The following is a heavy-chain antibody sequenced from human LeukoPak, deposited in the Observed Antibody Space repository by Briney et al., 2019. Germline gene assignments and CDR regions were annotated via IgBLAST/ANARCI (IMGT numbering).Heavy chain of an antibody. CDR3: ARTRPYEAYFFDY. J-gene: IGHJ4*02. D-gene: IGHD5-12*01. Sequence: SETLSLTCTVSGGSITSYYWTWIRQPPGKGLEWIGYVYFSGSTTYNPSLKSRVTISVDTSKNQFSLKLSSVTAADTAVYYCARTRPYEAYFFDYWGQGTLVTASS. V-gene: IGHV4-59*01. CDR1: GGSITSYY. CDR2: VYFSGST.